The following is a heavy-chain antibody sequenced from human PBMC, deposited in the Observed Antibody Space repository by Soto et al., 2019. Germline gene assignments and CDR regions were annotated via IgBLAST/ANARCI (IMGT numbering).Heavy chain of an antibody. Sequence: QLQLQESGPGLVKPSETLSLTCTVSGGSISSSSYYWGWIRQPPGKGLEWIGSIYYSGSTYYNPSLKSRVTISVDTSKNQFSLKLSSVTAADTAVYYCARLRMDFWSGHVGYWGQGTLVTVSS. J-gene: IGHJ4*02. D-gene: IGHD3-3*01. V-gene: IGHV4-39*01. CDR1: GGSISSSSYY. CDR3: ARLRMDFWSGHVGY. CDR2: IYYSGST.